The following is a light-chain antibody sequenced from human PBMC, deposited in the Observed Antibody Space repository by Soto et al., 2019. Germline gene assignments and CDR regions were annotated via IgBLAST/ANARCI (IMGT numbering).Light chain of an antibody. CDR3: TSFTSSHTYV. Sequence: QSALTQPASVSGSPGQSITISFTGTSSDVGGYNFVSWYQQHPDKAPRLMIYEVSNRPSGVSNRFSGSKSGNTASLTISGLQAEDEADYYCTSFTSSHTYVFGTGTKVTVL. CDR2: EVS. CDR1: SSDVGGYNF. J-gene: IGLJ1*01. V-gene: IGLV2-14*01.